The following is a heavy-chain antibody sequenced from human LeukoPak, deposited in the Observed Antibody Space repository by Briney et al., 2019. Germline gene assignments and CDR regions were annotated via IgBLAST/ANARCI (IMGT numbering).Heavy chain of an antibody. CDR3: ARGAVLGAFDI. J-gene: IGHJ3*02. CDR2: ISYDGSNN. Sequence: PGRSLRLSCAASGFTFSSYAMHWVRQAPGKGLEWVAVISYDGSNNYYADSVKGRFTMSRDNSKNTLYLQMNSLRAEDTAVYYCARGAVLGAFDIWGQGTMVTVSS. V-gene: IGHV3-30*04. D-gene: IGHD7-27*01. CDR1: GFTFSSYA.